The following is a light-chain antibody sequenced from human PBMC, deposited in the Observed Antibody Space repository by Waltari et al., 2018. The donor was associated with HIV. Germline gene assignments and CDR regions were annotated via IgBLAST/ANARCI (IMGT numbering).Light chain of an antibody. V-gene: IGLV3-25*03. J-gene: IGLJ2*01. CDR1: ALTKQY. CDR3: QSADSSGVDFVV. CDR2: KDS. Sequence: DLTQPPSVSVPPGQTATITCTGDALTKQYGYWYQKKAGQAPVLLINKDSERLAGSLGRFPGSRSGTSLTLTINGVREEDEAEYYRQSADSSGVDFVVFGGGTKLTVL.